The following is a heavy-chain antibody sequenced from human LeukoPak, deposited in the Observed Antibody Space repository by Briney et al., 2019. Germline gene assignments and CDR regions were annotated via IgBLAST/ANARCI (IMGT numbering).Heavy chain of an antibody. CDR1: EFTFSTYW. D-gene: IGHD6-6*01. Sequence: GGSLRLSCAASEFTFSTYWMSWVRQAPGKGLEWVANIKQDGSEKYYVDSVRGRFTISRDNAKNSLYLQMKSLRAEDTAVYYCARDGVYSTSSADLWGQGTLVTVSS. V-gene: IGHV3-7*01. CDR2: IKQDGSEK. CDR3: ARDGVYSTSSADL. J-gene: IGHJ5*02.